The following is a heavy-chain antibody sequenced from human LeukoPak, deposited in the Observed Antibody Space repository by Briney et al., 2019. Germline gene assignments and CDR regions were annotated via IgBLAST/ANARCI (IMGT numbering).Heavy chain of an antibody. Sequence: PSETLSLTCTVSGGSISSYYWSWIRQPPGKGLEWIGYIYYSGSTNYNPSLKSRVTISVDTSKNQFSLKLSSVTAADTAVYYCARRDQLERRSYYYGMDVWGQGTTVTVSS. D-gene: IGHD1-1*01. CDR2: IYYSGST. V-gene: IGHV4-59*08. CDR1: GGSISSYY. J-gene: IGHJ6*02. CDR3: ARRDQLERRSYYYGMDV.